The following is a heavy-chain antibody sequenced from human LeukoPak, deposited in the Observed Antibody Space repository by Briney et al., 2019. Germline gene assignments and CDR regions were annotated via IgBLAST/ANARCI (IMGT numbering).Heavy chain of an antibody. D-gene: IGHD6-13*01. V-gene: IGHV4-30-2*01. CDR3: ARGRVGAGTGDY. Sequence: SQTLSLTCTVSGGSISSGGYYWSWIRQPPGKGLEWIGYIYHSGSTYYNPSLKSRVTISVDRSKNQFSLKLSSVTAADTAVYYCARGRVGAGTGDYWGQGTLVTVSS. CDR2: IYHSGST. J-gene: IGHJ4*02. CDR1: GGSISSGGYY.